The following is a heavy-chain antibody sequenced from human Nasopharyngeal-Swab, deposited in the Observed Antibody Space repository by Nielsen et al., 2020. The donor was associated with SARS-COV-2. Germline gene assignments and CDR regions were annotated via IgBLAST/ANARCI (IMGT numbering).Heavy chain of an antibody. CDR3: ARALWVGYDILTGYYGGAYYYYYMDV. Sequence: SVKVYCKASGGTFSSYAISWVRQAPGQGLEWMGGIIPIFGTANYAQKFQGRVTITADKSTSTAYMELSSLRSEDTAVYYCARALWVGYDILTGYYGGAYYYYYMDVWGKGTTVTVSS. CDR2: IIPIFGTA. V-gene: IGHV1-69*06. D-gene: IGHD3-9*01. CDR1: GGTFSSYA. J-gene: IGHJ6*03.